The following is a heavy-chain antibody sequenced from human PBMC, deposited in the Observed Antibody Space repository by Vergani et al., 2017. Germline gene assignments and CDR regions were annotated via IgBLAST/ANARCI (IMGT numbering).Heavy chain of an antibody. J-gene: IGHJ1*01. CDR1: GFTFSDHY. V-gene: IGHV3-11*04. CDR3: ATKSCGTPGCQIGYFRE. D-gene: IGHD1-1*01. CDR2: MSSGDSI. Sequence: VQLVESGGGLVKPGGSLRLSCAASGFTFSDHYMSWVRQAPGKGLEWISYMSSGDSIYYADSVKGRFTVSRDNTKNTLYLQMNSLRAEDTAVYYCATKSCGTPGCQIGYFREWGQGTLVTVSS.